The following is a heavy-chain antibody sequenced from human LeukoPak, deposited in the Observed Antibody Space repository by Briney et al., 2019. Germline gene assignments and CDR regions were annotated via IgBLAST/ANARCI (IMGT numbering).Heavy chain of an antibody. CDR3: AREYSTSSEGDYFDY. CDR2: IYHSGST. V-gene: IGHV4-59*01. J-gene: IGHJ4*02. D-gene: IGHD6-6*01. CDR1: GASITTYY. Sequence: PSETLSLTCTVSGASITTYYWTWIRQPPGKGLEWIGYIYHSGSTNYNPSLKSRVTISPDTSRNQFSLRLSSVTAADTAVYFCAREYSTSSEGDYFDYWGQGSLVTVSS.